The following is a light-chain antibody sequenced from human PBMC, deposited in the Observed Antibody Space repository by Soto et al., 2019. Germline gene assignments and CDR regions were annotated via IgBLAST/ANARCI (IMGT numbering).Light chain of an antibody. V-gene: IGKV3D-15*01. J-gene: IGKJ4*01. Sequence: EIVLTQSPGTLSLSPGERATLSCRASQSVNSFVAWYQKKPGQAPRLIIYDASSRDAGIPDRVSGRGSGTDVTLTINSLQSEDFAIYDGQPYNNWPLTFGGGTKVDI. CDR3: QPYNNWPLT. CDR1: QSVNSF. CDR2: DAS.